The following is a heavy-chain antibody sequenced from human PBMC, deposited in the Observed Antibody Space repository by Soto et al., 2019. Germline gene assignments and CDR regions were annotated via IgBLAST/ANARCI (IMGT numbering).Heavy chain of an antibody. CDR1: GYTFTSYG. D-gene: IGHD6-19*01. CDR3: ARDGAGEQWLYYYGMDV. Sequence: GASVKVSCKASGYTFTSYGISWVRQAPGQGLEWMGWISAYNSNTNYAQKLQGRVTMTTDTSTSTAYMELRSLRSDDTAVYYCARDGAGEQWLYYYGMDVWGQGTTVTVSS. J-gene: IGHJ6*02. V-gene: IGHV1-18*01. CDR2: ISAYNSNT.